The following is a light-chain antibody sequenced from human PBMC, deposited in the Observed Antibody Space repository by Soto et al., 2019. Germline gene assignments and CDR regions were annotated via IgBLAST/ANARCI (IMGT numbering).Light chain of an antibody. CDR1: QSVTNSR. CDR2: GGS. J-gene: IGKJ4*01. V-gene: IGKV3-20*01. Sequence: EIVLTQSPGTLSLSPGERATLSCRASQSVTNSRLAWYQQKPGQAPKVLIYGGSNRATGIPDRFSGSGSGTDFTLTISRLEPEDFAVYYCQQYGTSPTFGGGTKVEIK. CDR3: QQYGTSPT.